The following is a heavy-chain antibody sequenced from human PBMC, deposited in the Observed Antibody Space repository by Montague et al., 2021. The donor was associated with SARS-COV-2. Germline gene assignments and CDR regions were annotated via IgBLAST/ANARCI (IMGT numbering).Heavy chain of an antibody. CDR1: GFTFSNYA. Sequence: SLRLSCAASGFTFSNYATHWVRQAPGKGLEWVASISSDGINNKYSDSVKGHFTISRDNSKNTLFLQMNSLRLEDTAVYYCAKDYHIYDTSGLFDPWGQGTLVTVSS. V-gene: IGHV3-30*18. CDR3: AKDYHIYDTSGLFDP. D-gene: IGHD3-22*01. CDR2: ISSDGINN. J-gene: IGHJ5*02.